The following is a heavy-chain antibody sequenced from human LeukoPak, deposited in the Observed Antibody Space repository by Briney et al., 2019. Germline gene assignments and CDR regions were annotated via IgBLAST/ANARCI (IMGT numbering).Heavy chain of an antibody. CDR3: AKDRGYYDSSGYPI. Sequence: QPGRSLRLSCAAPGFTFSSYGMHWVRQAPGKGLEWVAVISYDGSNKYYADSVKGRFTISRDNSKNTLYLQMNSLRAEDTAVYYCAKDRGYYDSSGYPIWGQGTMVTVSS. D-gene: IGHD3-22*01. V-gene: IGHV3-30*18. CDR1: GFTFSSYG. CDR2: ISYDGSNK. J-gene: IGHJ3*02.